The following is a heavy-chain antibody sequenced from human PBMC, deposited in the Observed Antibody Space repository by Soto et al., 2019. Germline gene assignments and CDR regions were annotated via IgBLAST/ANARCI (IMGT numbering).Heavy chain of an antibody. J-gene: IGHJ4*02. D-gene: IGHD6-13*01. CDR3: VRPYYSSSWFPFDR. CDR2: IDSDDGTT. Sequence: XGSLILSCTASGFDFGDYYMSWILQAPGKGLEWVSYIDSDDGTTYYTDSVKGRFTISRDNAKNSLYLQMNSLRVEDTALYYCVRPYYSSSWFPFDRWGQGNLVTVSS. CDR1: GFDFGDYY. V-gene: IGHV3-11*01.